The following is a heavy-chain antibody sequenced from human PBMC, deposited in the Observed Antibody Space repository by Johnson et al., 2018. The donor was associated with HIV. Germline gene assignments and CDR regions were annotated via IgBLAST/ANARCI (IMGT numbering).Heavy chain of an antibody. Sequence: VQLVESGGGVVQPGRSLRLSCAASGFTFSGYDMPWVRQATGKGLEWVSAIGTAGDTYCPGSVKGRFTISRDNAKNSLYLQMNSLRAEDTAVYYCARDEGHSGSDAFDIWGQGTMVTVSS. V-gene: IGHV3-13*01. CDR3: ARDEGHSGSDAFDI. CDR2: IGTAGDT. CDR1: GFTFSGYD. D-gene: IGHD1-26*01. J-gene: IGHJ3*02.